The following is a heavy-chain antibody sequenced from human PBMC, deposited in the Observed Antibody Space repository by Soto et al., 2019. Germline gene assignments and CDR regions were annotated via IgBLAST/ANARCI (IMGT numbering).Heavy chain of an antibody. V-gene: IGHV4-4*02. CDR2: IYHSGST. J-gene: IGHJ4*02. D-gene: IGHD6-13*01. CDR3: ARAAMGGSSWPFDY. Sequence: QVQLQEWGPGQVKPSGTLSLTCAVSGGSISSSNWWSWVRQRPGKGLEWIGEIYHSGSTNYNPSLKSRVTISVDKSKNQFSLKLSSVTAADTAVYYCARAAMGGSSWPFDYWGQGTLVTVSS. CDR1: GGSISSSNW.